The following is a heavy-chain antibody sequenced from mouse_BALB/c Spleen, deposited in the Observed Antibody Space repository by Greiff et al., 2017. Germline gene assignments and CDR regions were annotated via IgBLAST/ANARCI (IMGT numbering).Heavy chain of an antibody. J-gene: IGHJ4*01. Sequence: QVQLQQPGAELVKPGASVKMSCKASGYTFTSYWMHWVKQRPGQGLEWIGVIDPSDSYTSYNQKFKGKATLTVDTSSSTAYMQLSSLTSEDSAVYYCTRDGNRMDYWGQGTSVTVSS. CDR3: TRDGNRMDY. D-gene: IGHD2-1*01. V-gene: IGHV1S127*01. CDR2: IDPSDSYT. CDR1: GYTFTSYW.